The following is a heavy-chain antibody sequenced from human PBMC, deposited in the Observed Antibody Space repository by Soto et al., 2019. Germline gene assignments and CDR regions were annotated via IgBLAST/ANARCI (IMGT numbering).Heavy chain of an antibody. V-gene: IGHV3-23*01. CDR3: AQRWRGAVAFDY. CDR2: ISGSGTGT. Sequence: EVQLLESGGGLVQPGGSLRLSCAASGFTFSSYAMSWVRQAPGKGLERVSTISGSGTGTYYAYSVTGRFTISRDNSKNTLYLQMNSLRAEDKAVYYCAQRWRGAVAFDYRGQGTLVTVS. J-gene: IGHJ4*02. CDR1: GFTFSSYA. D-gene: IGHD6-19*01.